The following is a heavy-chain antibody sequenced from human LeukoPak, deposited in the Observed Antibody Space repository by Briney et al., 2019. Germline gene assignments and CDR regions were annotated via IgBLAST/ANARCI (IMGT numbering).Heavy chain of an antibody. CDR1: GGSISSYY. J-gene: IGHJ6*03. V-gene: IGHV4-59*08. Sequence: SETLSLTCTVSGGSISSYYWSWIRQPPGKGLEWIGYIYYSGSTNYNPSLKSRATISVDTSKNQFSLKLSSVTAADTAVYYCARVVWGGDFHYSLDVWGKGTTVIVSS. D-gene: IGHD7-27*01. CDR2: IYYSGST. CDR3: ARVVWGGDFHYSLDV.